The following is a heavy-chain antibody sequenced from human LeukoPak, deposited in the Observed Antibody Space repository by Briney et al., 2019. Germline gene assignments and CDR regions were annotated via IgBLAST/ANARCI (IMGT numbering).Heavy chain of an antibody. D-gene: IGHD5-24*01. V-gene: IGHV4-38-2*02. Sequence: SETLSLTCTVSGNSISSGYYWGWIRQPPGKGLEWIGSIYHSGRTYYNPSLKSRVTISVDTSKNQFSLKLSSVTAADTAVYYCARDNSVRDEAWWFNPWGHGTLVTASS. CDR1: GNSISSGYY. CDR3: ARDNSVRDEAWWFNP. J-gene: IGHJ5*02. CDR2: IYHSGRT.